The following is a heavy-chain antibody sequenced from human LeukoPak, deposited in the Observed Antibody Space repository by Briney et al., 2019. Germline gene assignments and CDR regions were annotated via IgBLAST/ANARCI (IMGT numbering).Heavy chain of an antibody. D-gene: IGHD5-12*01. J-gene: IGHJ4*02. CDR2: ISYDGSNK. Sequence: GGSLRLSCAASGFTFSSYAMHWVRQAPGKGLEWVAVISYDGSNKYYADSVKGRFTISRDNSKNTLYLQMNSLRAEDTAVYYCARSHSGYEIMSPHDYWGQGTLVTVSS. V-gene: IGHV3-30*04. CDR3: ARSHSGYEIMSPHDY. CDR1: GFTFSSYA.